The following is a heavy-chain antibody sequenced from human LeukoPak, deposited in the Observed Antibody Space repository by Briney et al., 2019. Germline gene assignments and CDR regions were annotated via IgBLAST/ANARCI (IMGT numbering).Heavy chain of an antibody. Sequence: SVKVSCKASGGTFSSYAISWVRQAPGQGLEWMGGIIPIFGTANYAQKFQGRVTITTDESTSTAYMELSSLRSEDTAVYYCAVGTAMVTKGYYYYYYRDVGAKGTRVTVSS. CDR1: GGTFSSYA. CDR2: IIPIFGTA. V-gene: IGHV1-69*05. CDR3: AVGTAMVTKGYYYYYYRDV. J-gene: IGHJ6*03. D-gene: IGHD5-18*01.